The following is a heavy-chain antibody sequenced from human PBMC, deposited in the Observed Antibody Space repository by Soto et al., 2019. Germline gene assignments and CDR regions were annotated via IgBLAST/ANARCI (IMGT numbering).Heavy chain of an antibody. CDR1: GFTFSSYS. J-gene: IGHJ5*02. CDR2: ISSSSSYI. Sequence: EVQLVESGGGLVKPGGSLRPSCAASGFTFSSYSMNWVRQAPGKGLEWVSSISSSSSYIYYADSVKGRFTISRDNAKNSLYLQMNSLRAEDTAVYYCARDVHYDILTGYYVKSWFDPWGQGTLVTVSS. V-gene: IGHV3-21*01. CDR3: ARDVHYDILTGYYVKSWFDP. D-gene: IGHD3-9*01.